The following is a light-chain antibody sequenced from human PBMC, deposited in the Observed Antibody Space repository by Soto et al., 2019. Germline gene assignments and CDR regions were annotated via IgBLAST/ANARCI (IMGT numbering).Light chain of an antibody. CDR3: QHYNSYSEE. V-gene: IGKV1-5*03. Sequence: DIQLTQAPSTLSASVGDRVTITCRASQRISSWLAWYQQKPGKAPKLLIYKASTLKSGVPSRFSGSGSGTEFTLTISSLQPDDFATYYCQHYNSYSEEFGQGTKVDIK. CDR1: QRISSW. CDR2: KAS. J-gene: IGKJ1*01.